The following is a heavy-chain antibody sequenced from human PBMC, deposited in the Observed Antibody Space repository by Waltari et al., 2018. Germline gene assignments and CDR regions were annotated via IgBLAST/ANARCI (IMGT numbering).Heavy chain of an antibody. Sequence: EVQLVESGGVVVQPGGSLRLSCAASGFTFDDYTMHWVRQAPGKGLEWVSLISWDGGSTYYADSVKGRFTISRDNSKNSLYLQMNSLRTEDTALYYCAKFPSSGWYPTTDAFDIWGQGTMVTVSS. J-gene: IGHJ3*02. V-gene: IGHV3-43*01. CDR1: GFTFDDYT. CDR3: AKFPSSGWYPTTDAFDI. CDR2: ISWDGGST. D-gene: IGHD6-19*01.